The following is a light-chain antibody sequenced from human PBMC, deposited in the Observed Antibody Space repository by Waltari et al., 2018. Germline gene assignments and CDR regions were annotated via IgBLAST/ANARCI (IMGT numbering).Light chain of an antibody. J-gene: IGLJ1*01. CDR3: SSYTDSSTLYV. CDR2: EVK. CDR1: STVVGGYNS. V-gene: IGLV2-14*01. Sequence: QSALTQPASVSGSPGQSITISSPATSTVVGGYNSVPWYQKHPRKALKLIIYEVKKRPSGVSNRFSGSKSGNTASLTISGLQAEGEADYYCSSYTDSSTLYVFGTATKVTVL.